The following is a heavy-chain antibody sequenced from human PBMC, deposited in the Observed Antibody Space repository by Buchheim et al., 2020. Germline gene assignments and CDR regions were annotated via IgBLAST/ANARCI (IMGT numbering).Heavy chain of an antibody. CDR2: IKQGGSEK. Sequence: EVQLVESGGVLVQPGGSLRLSCAASGFMFSTYWMSWVRQAPGKGLEWVANIKQGGSEKNYVDSVEGRFTISRDNAKNSLDLQMNSLRVEETGVYYCVRASSTVRAYYYGMDVWGQGTT. D-gene: IGHD4-11*01. V-gene: IGHV3-7*04. CDR3: VRASSTVRAYYYGMDV. J-gene: IGHJ6*02. CDR1: GFMFSTYW.